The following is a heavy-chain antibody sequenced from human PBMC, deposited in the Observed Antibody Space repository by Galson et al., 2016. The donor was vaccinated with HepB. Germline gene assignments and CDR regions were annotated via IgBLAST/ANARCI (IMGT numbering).Heavy chain of an antibody. V-gene: IGHV4-4*07. CDR2: IYSNGNT. CDR3: ARERPTSSSDWPYCFDS. D-gene: IGHD6-25*01. J-gene: IGHJ4*02. Sequence: SETLSLTCTVSNGSLSRYFWSWIRQPAGKGLEWIGRIYSNGNTRYNSSLQSRVTMSLDMSKNQFSVRLISVTAADTAVYFCARERPTSSSDWPYCFDSWGQGALVTVSS. CDR1: NGSLSRYF.